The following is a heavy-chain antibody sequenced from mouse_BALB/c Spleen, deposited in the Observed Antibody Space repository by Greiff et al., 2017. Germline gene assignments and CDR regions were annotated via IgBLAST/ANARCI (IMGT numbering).Heavy chain of an antibody. Sequence: VQLQQSAAELARPGASVKMSCKASGYTFTSYTMHWVKQRPGQGLEWIGYINPSSGYTEYNQKFKDKTTLTADKSSSTAYMQLSSLTSEDSAVYYCASDYYYGSSYWYFDVWGAGTTVTVSS. CDR2: INPSSGYT. J-gene: IGHJ1*01. V-gene: IGHV1-4*02. CDR3: ASDYYYGSSYWYFDV. CDR1: GYTFTSYT. D-gene: IGHD1-1*01.